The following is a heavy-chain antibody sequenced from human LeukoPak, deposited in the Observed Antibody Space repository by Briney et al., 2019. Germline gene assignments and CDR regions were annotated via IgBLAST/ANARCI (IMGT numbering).Heavy chain of an antibody. V-gene: IGHV3-7*01. CDR2: IDKHGNGK. Sequence: PGGSLRLSCVASGFTFSTSWVPWVRQAPGKGLEWVANIDKHGNGKYYVDSVKGRFAISRDYASNSVFLQMNSLRAEDTSVYYCARDAGWGYYDLWGQGTPVTVSS. D-gene: IGHD1-26*01. CDR1: GFTFSTSW. J-gene: IGHJ4*02. CDR3: ARDAGWGYYDL.